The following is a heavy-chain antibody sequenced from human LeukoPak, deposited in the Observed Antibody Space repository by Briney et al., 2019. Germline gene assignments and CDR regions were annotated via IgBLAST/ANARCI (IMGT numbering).Heavy chain of an antibody. Sequence: SQTLSLTCTVSGGSISSGDYYWSWIRQPPGKGLEWIGYIYYSGSTNYNPSLKSRVTISVDTSKNQFSLKLSSVTAADTAVYYCARQGGIFKDAFDIWGQGTMVTVSS. J-gene: IGHJ3*02. CDR2: IYYSGST. V-gene: IGHV4-30-4*08. CDR3: ARQGGIFKDAFDI. CDR1: GGSISSGDYY.